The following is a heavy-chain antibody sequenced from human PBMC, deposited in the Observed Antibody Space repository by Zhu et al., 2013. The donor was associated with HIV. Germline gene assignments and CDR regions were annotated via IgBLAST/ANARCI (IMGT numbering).Heavy chain of an antibody. D-gene: IGHD1-26*01. CDR1: GGSFSGYY. CDR2: INHSGNT. J-gene: IGHJ6*03. V-gene: IGHV4-34*01. CDR3: ARGVGSRYTFEYYYYMDV. Sequence: VQLQQWGAGLLKPSETLSLTCAVYGGSFSGYYWSWIRQPPGKGLEWIGEINHSGNTKFNPSLKSRLTISVDTSKIQFSLRLSSVTAADTAVYYCARGVGSRYTFEYYYYMDVWGKGTTVTVSS.